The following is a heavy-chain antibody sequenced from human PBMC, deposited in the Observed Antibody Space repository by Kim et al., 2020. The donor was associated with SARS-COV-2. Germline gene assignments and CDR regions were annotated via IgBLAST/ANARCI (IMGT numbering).Heavy chain of an antibody. CDR1: GGSFSGYY. D-gene: IGHD3-10*01. V-gene: IGHV4-34*01. Sequence: SETLSLTCAVYGGSFSGYYWSWIRQPPGKGLEWIGEINHSGSTNYNPSLKSRVTISVDTSKNQFSLKLSSVTAADTAVDYCARGGITMVRGVKYYFDYWGQGTLVTVSS. CDR2: INHSGST. J-gene: IGHJ4*02. CDR3: ARGGITMVRGVKYYFDY.